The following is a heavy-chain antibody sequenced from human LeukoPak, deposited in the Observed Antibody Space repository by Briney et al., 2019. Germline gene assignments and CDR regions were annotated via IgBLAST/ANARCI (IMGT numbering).Heavy chain of an antibody. CDR3: ARDLYGGNHPAGYYYYGMDV. Sequence: ASVKVSCKASGYTFTSYGISWVRQAPGQGLEWMGWISAYNGNTNYAQKLQGRVTMTTDTSASTAYMELRSLRSDDTAVYYCARDLYGGNHPAGYYYYGMDVWGQGTTVTVSS. CDR1: GYTFTSYG. CDR2: ISAYNGNT. V-gene: IGHV1-18*01. D-gene: IGHD4-23*01. J-gene: IGHJ6*02.